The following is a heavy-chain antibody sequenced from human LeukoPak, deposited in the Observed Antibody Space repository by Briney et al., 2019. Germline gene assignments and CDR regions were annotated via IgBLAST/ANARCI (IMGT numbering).Heavy chain of an antibody. CDR1: GFISSTYS. J-gene: IGHJ6*02. CDR2: ISGNSVTR. Sequence: GGSLRLSCAASGFISSTYSMSWVRQAPGKGLEWVSQISGNSVTRYYADSVKGRFTISRDNVKNSLYLEMNSLRDEDTAVYYCARYFGDPQGMDVWGQGTTVTVSS. CDR3: ARYFGDPQGMDV. D-gene: IGHD3-10*01. V-gene: IGHV3-48*02.